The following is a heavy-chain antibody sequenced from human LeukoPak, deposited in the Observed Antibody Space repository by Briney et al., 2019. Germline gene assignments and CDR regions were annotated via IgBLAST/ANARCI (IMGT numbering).Heavy chain of an antibody. CDR1: ELNFKTHA. CDR3: ARGLQDISSFYFDY. J-gene: IGHJ4*02. Sequence: GTSLRLSCVVSELNFKTHAMHWVRQAPGKGLEWVAGLSFDASGRNYADSVKGRFTISRDNSKNTLYLQMHSLSPEDTAVYFCARGLQDISSFYFDYWGQGSLVTVSS. CDR2: LSFDASGR. D-gene: IGHD3-16*02. V-gene: IGHV3-30*04.